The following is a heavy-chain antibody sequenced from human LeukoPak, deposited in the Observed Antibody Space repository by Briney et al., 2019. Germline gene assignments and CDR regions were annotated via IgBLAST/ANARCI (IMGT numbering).Heavy chain of an antibody. Sequence: GGSLRLSCAASGFTVSSNFMSWVRQAPGKGLEWVSVIYSGDSTYYADSVKGRFTISRDNAKNSLYLQMNSLRAEDTAVYYCARTSYGDYAASVDYWGQGTLVTVSS. J-gene: IGHJ4*02. CDR2: IYSGDST. V-gene: IGHV3-53*01. D-gene: IGHD4-17*01. CDR3: ARTSYGDYAASVDY. CDR1: GFTVSSNF.